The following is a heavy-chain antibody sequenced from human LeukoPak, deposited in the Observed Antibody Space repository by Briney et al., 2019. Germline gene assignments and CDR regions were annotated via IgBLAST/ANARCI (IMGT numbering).Heavy chain of an antibody. CDR2: IYYSGST. J-gene: IGHJ4*02. CDR1: GGSISSHY. Sequence: KPSETLSLTCTVSGGSISSHYWSWIRQPPGKGLEWVGYIYYSGSTNYNPSLKSRVTMSVDTSKNQFSLNLNSVTAADTAVYYCARRRTAVDYWGQGALVTVSS. D-gene: IGHD2-21*02. CDR3: ARRRTAVDY. V-gene: IGHV4-59*11.